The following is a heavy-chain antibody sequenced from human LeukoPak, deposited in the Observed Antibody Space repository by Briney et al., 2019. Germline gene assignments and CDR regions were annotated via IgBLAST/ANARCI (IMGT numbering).Heavy chain of an antibody. D-gene: IGHD5-12*01. J-gene: IGHJ4*02. Sequence: ASVKVSCKASGYTFTSYGISWVRQAPGQGLEWMGWISAYNGNTYYAQKLQGRVTVTTDTSTSTAYMELRSLRSDDTAVYYCARSPTLTYIVATSFDSSFDYWGQGTLVTVSS. CDR1: GYTFTSYG. CDR2: ISAYNGNT. CDR3: ARSPTLTYIVATSFDSSFDY. V-gene: IGHV1-18*01.